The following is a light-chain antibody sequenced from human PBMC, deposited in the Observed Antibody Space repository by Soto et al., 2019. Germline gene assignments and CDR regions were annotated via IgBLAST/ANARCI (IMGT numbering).Light chain of an antibody. V-gene: IGLV2-14*01. Sequence: QSVLTQPASVSGSPGQSITISCTGTSSDVGGYNYVSWYQQHPGKAPKLMIYDVINRPSGVFNRFSGSKSGNTASLTISGLQAEDEADYYCSSYTSSSTQVFGTGTKVTVL. CDR3: SSYTSSSTQV. J-gene: IGLJ1*01. CDR2: DVI. CDR1: SSDVGGYNY.